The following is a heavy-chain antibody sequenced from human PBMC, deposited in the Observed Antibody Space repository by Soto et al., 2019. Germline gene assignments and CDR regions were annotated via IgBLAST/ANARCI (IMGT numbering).Heavy chain of an antibody. J-gene: IGHJ3*02. D-gene: IGHD2-2*01. V-gene: IGHV1-18*01. CDR2: ISAYNGNT. CDR3: ARDGCSSTSCYYGVAFDI. Sequence: VSVKVSCKASGYTFTSYGISWVRQAPGQGLEWMGWISAYNGNTNYAQKLQGRVTMTTDTSTSTAYMELRSLRSDDTAVYYCARDGCSSTSCYYGVAFDIWGQGTMVTVSS. CDR1: GYTFTSYG.